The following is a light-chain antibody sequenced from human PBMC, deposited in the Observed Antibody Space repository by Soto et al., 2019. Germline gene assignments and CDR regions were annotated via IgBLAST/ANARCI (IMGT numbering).Light chain of an antibody. V-gene: IGLV2-14*01. Sequence: QSVLTQPASVSGSPGQSITISCTGTSSDVGGYNYVSWYQQHPGNAPKLMIYEVNDRPSGVSNRFSGSKSGNTASLTISGLQAENEADYYCSSYTSSSTLVFGGGTKLTVL. CDR1: SSDVGGYNY. CDR3: SSYTSSSTLV. J-gene: IGLJ2*01. CDR2: EVN.